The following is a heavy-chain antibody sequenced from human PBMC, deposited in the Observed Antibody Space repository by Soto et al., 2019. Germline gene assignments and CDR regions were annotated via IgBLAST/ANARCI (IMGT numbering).Heavy chain of an antibody. J-gene: IGHJ4*02. CDR1: GGSISSYY. CDR3: ARQVGGWAPWYFDY. D-gene: IGHD6-19*01. Sequence: PSETLSLTCTVSGGSISSYYLSWIRQPPGKGLEWIGYIYYSGSTNYNPSLKSRVTISVDTSKNQFSLKLSSVTAADTAVYYCARQVGGWAPWYFDYWGQGTLVTVS. CDR2: IYYSGST. V-gene: IGHV4-59*08.